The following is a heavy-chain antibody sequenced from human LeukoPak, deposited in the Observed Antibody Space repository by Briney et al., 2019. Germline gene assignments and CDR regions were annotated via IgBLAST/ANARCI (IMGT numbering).Heavy chain of an antibody. D-gene: IGHD4-23*01. CDR3: AKRGGNYASYYFDY. CDR2: ISGSGGST. V-gene: IGHV3-23*01. CDR1: GFTFSNYA. Sequence: GGSLRLSCAASGFTFSNYAMSWVRQAPGKGLEWVSAISGSGGSTYYADSVKGRFTISRDNSKNTLYLQMNSLRAEDTAVYYCAKRGGNYASYYFDYWGQGTLSPSPQ. J-gene: IGHJ4*02.